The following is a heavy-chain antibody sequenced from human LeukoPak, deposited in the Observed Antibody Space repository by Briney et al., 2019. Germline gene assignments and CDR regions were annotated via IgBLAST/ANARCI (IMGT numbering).Heavy chain of an antibody. CDR2: INWNGGST. J-gene: IGHJ3*02. CDR3: AKPSADSSGYYFALDAFDI. V-gene: IGHV3-20*04. CDR1: GFTFDDYG. D-gene: IGHD3-22*01. Sequence: GGSLRLSCAASGFTFDDYGMSWVRQGPGKGLEWVSGINWNGGSTGYADSVKGRFTISRDNAKNSLYLQMNSLRAEDTAVYYCAKPSADSSGYYFALDAFDIWGQGTMVTVSS.